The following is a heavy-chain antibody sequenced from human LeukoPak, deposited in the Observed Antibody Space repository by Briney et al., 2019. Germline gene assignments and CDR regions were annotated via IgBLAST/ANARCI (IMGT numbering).Heavy chain of an antibody. CDR1: GGTFSSYA. D-gene: IGHD7-27*01. CDR3: ATPGELGSDYDAFDI. J-gene: IGHJ3*02. Sequence: SVKVSCKASGGTFSSYAISWVRQAPGQGLEWMGGIIPIFGTANYAQKFQGRVTITADESTSTAYMELSSLRSEDTAVYYCATPGELGSDYDAFDIWGQGTMVTVSS. CDR2: IIPIFGTA. V-gene: IGHV1-69*13.